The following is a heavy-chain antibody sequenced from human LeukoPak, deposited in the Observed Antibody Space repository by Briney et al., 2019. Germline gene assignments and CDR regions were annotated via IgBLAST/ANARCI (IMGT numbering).Heavy chain of an antibody. CDR1: GGSISSHY. CDR2: IYNSGST. J-gene: IGHJ3*01. Sequence: SETLSLTCTVSGGSISSHYWSWIRHRPGKGLEWIGYIYNSGSTNYNPSLKSRVTISLDTSKNQFSLHLTSVTAADTAVYFCARDDYGVFDAFDVWGQGTVVTVSS. D-gene: IGHD3-16*01. CDR3: ARDDYGVFDAFDV. V-gene: IGHV4-59*08.